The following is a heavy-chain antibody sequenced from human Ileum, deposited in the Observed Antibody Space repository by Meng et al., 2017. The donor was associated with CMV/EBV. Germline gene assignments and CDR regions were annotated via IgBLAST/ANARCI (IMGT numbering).Heavy chain of an antibody. CDR3: AKYPVTTEGYYFDY. D-gene: IGHD4-17*01. V-gene: IGHV3-23*01. CDR2: ISGSGGST. Sequence: GGSLRLSCAASGFTFSSYAMSWVRQAPGKGLEWVSAISGSGGSTYSDSVKGRFTISRDNSKNTLYLQMNSLRAEDTAVYYCAKYPVTTEGYYFDYWGQGTLVTVSS. J-gene: IGHJ4*02. CDR1: GFTFSSYA.